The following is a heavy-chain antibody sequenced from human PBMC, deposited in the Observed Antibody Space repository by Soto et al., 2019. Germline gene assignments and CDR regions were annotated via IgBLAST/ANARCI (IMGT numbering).Heavy chain of an antibody. V-gene: IGHV3-21*01. CDR3: VREDGIVGANSAFDY. CDR1: GFTFSTYT. CDR2: INGRGNYI. D-gene: IGHD1-26*01. Sequence: GGSLRLSCASSGFTFSTYTMSWVRQAPGKGLEWVSSINGRGNYIYYADSVKGRFTISRDNAKNSLYLQMDRLRAEDTALYYCVREDGIVGANSAFDYWGLGALVTASS. J-gene: IGHJ4*02.